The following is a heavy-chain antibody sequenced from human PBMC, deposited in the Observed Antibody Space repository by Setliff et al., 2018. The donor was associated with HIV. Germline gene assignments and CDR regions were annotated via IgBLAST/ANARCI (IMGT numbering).Heavy chain of an antibody. V-gene: IGHV1-18*01. Sequence: ASVKVSCKASGYTFTHYGINWVRQAPGQGLEWMGWISVHNGKTNFAQKVPGRVTMTTDTSTSTAYMEVRSLRSDDTATYYFARGYSTSSSYYYGMDVWGQGTTVTVSS. D-gene: IGHD6-6*01. CDR2: ISVHNGKT. CDR1: GYTFTHYG. CDR3: ARGYSTSSSYYYGMDV. J-gene: IGHJ6*02.